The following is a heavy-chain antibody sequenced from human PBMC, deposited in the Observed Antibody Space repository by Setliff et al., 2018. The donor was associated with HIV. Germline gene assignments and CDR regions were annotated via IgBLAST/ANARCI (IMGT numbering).Heavy chain of an antibody. J-gene: IGHJ6*03. Sequence: TLSLTCAVYGGSFSGYCWSWIRQPPGKGLEWIGEINHTGSTNYNPSLKSRVTISVDTSKNQFSLKLNSVTAADTAVYYCARGRLAAAASRRQFDYCYMDVWTKGTTVTVSS. D-gene: IGHD6-13*01. V-gene: IGHV4-34*01. CDR2: INHTGST. CDR1: GGSFSGYC. CDR3: ARGRLAAAASRRQFDYCYMDV.